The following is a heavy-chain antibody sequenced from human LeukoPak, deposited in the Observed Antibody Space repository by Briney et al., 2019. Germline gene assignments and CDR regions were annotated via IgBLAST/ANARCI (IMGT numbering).Heavy chain of an antibody. V-gene: IGHV3-9*03. CDR1: GFTFDDYA. CDR3: AKGSHDSSGYFDY. D-gene: IGHD3-22*01. Sequence: GGSLRLSCAASGFTFDDYAMHWVRQAPGKGLEWVSGISWNSGSIGYADSVRGRFTISRDNAKNSLYLQMNSLRAEDMALYYCAKGSHDSSGYFDYWGQGTLVTASS. J-gene: IGHJ4*02. CDR2: ISWNSGSI.